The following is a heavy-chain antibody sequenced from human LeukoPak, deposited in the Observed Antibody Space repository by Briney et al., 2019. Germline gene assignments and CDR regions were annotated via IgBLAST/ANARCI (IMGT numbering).Heavy chain of an antibody. D-gene: IGHD4-11*01. V-gene: IGHV4-59*08. J-gene: IGHJ4*02. Sequence: PSETLSLTCTVSGGSISSYYWSWIRQPRGKGLEWIGYIYYSGSTNYNPSLKSRVTISVDTSKNQFSLKLSSVTAADTAVYYCARHRGYSNYFDYWGQGTLVTVSS. CDR1: GGSISSYY. CDR2: IYYSGST. CDR3: ARHRGYSNYFDY.